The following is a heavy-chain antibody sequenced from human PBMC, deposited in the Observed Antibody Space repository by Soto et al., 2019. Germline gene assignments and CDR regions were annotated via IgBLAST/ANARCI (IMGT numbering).Heavy chain of an antibody. J-gene: IGHJ5*01. Sequence: QVQLVQSGAEVKKPGASVKVSCKASGYTFTSYGISWVRQAPGQGLEWMGWISVYNGNAKDAQKFQGRVTLTTDTSTTTAHREVRSLRSDDTAVYYGARVLERPPIFGVIIIGAGDSWGQGTLGTGSS. D-gene: IGHD3-3*01. CDR2: ISVYNGNA. CDR1: GYTFTSYG. CDR3: ARVLERPPIFGVIIIGAGDS. V-gene: IGHV1-18*01.